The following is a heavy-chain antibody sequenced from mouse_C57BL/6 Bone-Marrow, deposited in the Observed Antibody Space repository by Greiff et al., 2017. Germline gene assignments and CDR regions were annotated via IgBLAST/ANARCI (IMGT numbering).Heavy chain of an antibody. J-gene: IGHJ4*01. V-gene: IGHV1-9*01. D-gene: IGHD2-3*01. CDR3: AGWWLLRRSYAMDY. CDR2: ILPGSGST. CDR1: GYTFTGYW. Sequence: VQLQQSGAELMKPGASVKLSCKATGYTFTGYWIEWVKQRPGHGLEWIGEILPGSGSTNYNEKFKGKATFTADTSSNTEDMQLSSLATEDSAIYYCAGWWLLRRSYAMDYWGQGTSVTVSS.